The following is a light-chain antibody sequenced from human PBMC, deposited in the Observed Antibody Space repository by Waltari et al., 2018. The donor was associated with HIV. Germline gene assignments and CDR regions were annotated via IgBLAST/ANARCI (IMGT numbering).Light chain of an antibody. CDR3: QQYNSFPLT. Sequence: DIQMTQSPSTLSASVGDRVTITCRASQSISTWLAWYQQKPGKAPKLLIYKASDTENGVPSRFSGSGSGTEFTLTISSLQPDDFATYYCQQYNSFPLTFGGGTKVEI. CDR2: KAS. CDR1: QSISTW. J-gene: IGKJ4*01. V-gene: IGKV1-5*03.